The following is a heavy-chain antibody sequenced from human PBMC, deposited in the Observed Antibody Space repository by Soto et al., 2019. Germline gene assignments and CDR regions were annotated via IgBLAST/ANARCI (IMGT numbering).Heavy chain of an antibody. J-gene: IGHJ6*02. CDR3: ARGSQLELRTRRYYYYGMYV. CDR1: GGSISSGGYY. V-gene: IGHV4-31*03. D-gene: IGHD1-7*01. Sequence: SETLSLTCTVSGGSISSGGYYWSWILQHPGKGLEWIGYIYYSGSTYYNPSLKSRVTISVDTSKNQFSLKLSSVTAADTAVYYCARGSQLELRTRRYYYYGMYVWGQGTTVTVSS. CDR2: IYYSGST.